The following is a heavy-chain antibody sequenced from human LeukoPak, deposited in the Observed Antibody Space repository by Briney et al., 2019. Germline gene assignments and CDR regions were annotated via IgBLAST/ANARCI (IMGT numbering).Heavy chain of an antibody. CDR2: IYYSGST. V-gene: IGHV4-59*08. CDR3: ARLDSGNYYGFDY. J-gene: IGHJ4*02. CDR1: GFTFSSYA. D-gene: IGHD1-26*01. Sequence: GSLRLSCAASGFTFSSYAMSWVRQAPGKGLEWIGYIYYSGSTNSNPSLKSRVTISVDTSKNQFSLNLSSVTAADTAVYYCARLDSGNYYGFDYWGQGTLVTVSS.